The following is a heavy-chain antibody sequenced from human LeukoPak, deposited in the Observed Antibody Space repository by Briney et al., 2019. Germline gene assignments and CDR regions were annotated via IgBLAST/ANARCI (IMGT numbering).Heavy chain of an antibody. CDR3: ARDRLYYGGNPDAFDI. D-gene: IGHD4-23*01. CDR2: IKQDGSEK. V-gene: IGHV3-7*01. CDR1: GFTFSSYS. J-gene: IGHJ3*02. Sequence: GGSLRLSCAASGFTFSSYSMNWVRQAPGKGLEWVANIKQDGSEKYYVDSVKGRFTISRDNAKNSLYLQMNSLRAEDTAVYYCARDRLYYGGNPDAFDIWGQGTMVTVSS.